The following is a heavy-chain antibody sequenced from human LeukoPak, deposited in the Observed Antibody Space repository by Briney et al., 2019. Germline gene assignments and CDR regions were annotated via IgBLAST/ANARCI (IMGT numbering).Heavy chain of an antibody. D-gene: IGHD3-3*01. V-gene: IGHV3-53*01. CDR1: GVTVSSNY. CDR2: IYPGGST. Sequence: GGSLRLSCGVSGVTVSSNYMIWVRQAPGKGLEWLSIIYPGGSTHYADSMKGRFSISRDNSKNTLYFQMINLRADDTAVYYCARGSMFGSADLWGQGTLVTVSS. CDR3: ARGSMFGSADL. J-gene: IGHJ5*02.